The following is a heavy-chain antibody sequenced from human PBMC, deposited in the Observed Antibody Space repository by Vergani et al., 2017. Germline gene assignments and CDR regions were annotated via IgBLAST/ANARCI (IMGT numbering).Heavy chain of an antibody. CDR2: IWHDGSNE. Sequence: VRLVESGGGVVQPGKSLSLSCETSGFIFSDYVMHWVRQAPGKGLEWVAGIWHDGSNEKYVDSVQGRFSISRDNAKKAVFLQMNNLRHEDTALYFCVKDNDYDADGPFDLWGRGTLVTVSS. J-gene: IGHJ2*01. V-gene: IGHV3-33*03. D-gene: IGHD3-16*01. CDR1: GFIFSDYV. CDR3: VKDNDYDADGPFDL.